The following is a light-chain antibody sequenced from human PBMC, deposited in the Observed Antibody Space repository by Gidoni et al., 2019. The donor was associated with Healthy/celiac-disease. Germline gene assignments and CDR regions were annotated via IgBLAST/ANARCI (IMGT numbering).Light chain of an antibody. CDR3: QQYGSSPPT. J-gene: IGKJ1*01. Sequence: EIVLTQSPGTLSLSPGERATLSCGASQRVSSRFLAWYQQKPGQAPRLRIYGASSRATGTPDRFSGSGSGTDFTLTISRLEPEDFAVYFCQQYGSSPPTFGQGTKVEIK. V-gene: IGKV3-20*01. CDR1: QRVSSRF. CDR2: GAS.